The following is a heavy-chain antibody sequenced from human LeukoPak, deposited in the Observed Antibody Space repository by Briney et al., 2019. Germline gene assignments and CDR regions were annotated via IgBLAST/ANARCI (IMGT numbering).Heavy chain of an antibody. D-gene: IGHD3-9*01. J-gene: IGHJ4*02. CDR2: IYYSGST. V-gene: IGHV4-39*01. CDR1: GGSISSSSYY. CDR3: ARRPHILTGYDY. Sequence: SETLSLTCTVSGGSISSSSYYWGWLRQPPGKGLEWIGSIYYSGSTYYNPSLKSRVTISVDTSKNQFSLKLSSVTAADTAVYYCARRPHILTGYDYWGQGTLVTVSS.